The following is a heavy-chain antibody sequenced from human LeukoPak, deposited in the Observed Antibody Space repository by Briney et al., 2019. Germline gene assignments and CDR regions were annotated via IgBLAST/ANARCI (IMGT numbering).Heavy chain of an antibody. CDR1: GHSFQRHV. CDR3: AKEHRRRAPDN. J-gene: IGHJ4*02. Sequence: PGVSLRLSCAASGHSFQRHVFYWVRGAPGKGLEWVAGISYEGSIEQYADSVKCRFTISSDNYKNTGYLQMNTLSPWHCGAYLCAKEHRRRAPDNWGQGTQVTVSS. CDR2: ISYEGSIE. V-gene: IGHV3-30*18.